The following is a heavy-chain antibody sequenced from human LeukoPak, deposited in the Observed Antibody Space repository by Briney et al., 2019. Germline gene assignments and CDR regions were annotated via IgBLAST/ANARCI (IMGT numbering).Heavy chain of an antibody. J-gene: IGHJ5*02. Sequence: SETLSLTCTVSGGSISSGSYYWSWIRQPAGKGLEWIGRIYTSGSTNYNPSLKSRVTISVDTSKNQFSLKLSSVTAADTAVYYCARDYRDDFWDTYDPWGQGTLVTVSS. CDR3: ARDYRDDFWDTYDP. D-gene: IGHD3-3*01. CDR2: IYTSGST. V-gene: IGHV4-61*02. CDR1: GGSISSGSYY.